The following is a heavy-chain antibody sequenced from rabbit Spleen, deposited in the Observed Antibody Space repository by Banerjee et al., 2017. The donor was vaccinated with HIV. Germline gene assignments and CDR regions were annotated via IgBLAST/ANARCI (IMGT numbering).Heavy chain of an antibody. V-gene: IGHV1S45*01. CDR2: INIVTGKS. CDR1: GVSLNDKDV. J-gene: IGHJ2*01. Sequence: EQLEESGGGLVKPEGSLTLTCKASGVSLNDKDVMCWVRQAPGKGLEWIACINIVTGKSVYASWAKGRFTMSRTSSTTVTLQMTSLTAADTATYFCARNYVNAFDPWGQGTLVTVS. D-gene: IGHD1-1*01. CDR3: ARNYVNAFDP.